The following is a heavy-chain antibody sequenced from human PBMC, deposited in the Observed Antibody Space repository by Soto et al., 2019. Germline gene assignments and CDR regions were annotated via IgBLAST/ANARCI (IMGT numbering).Heavy chain of an antibody. CDR1: GYSFTSYW. D-gene: IGHD6-13*01. CDR2: IDPSDSYT. V-gene: IGHV5-10-1*01. Sequence: VESLKISCKGSGYSFTSYWISWGRQMPGKGLEWMGRIDPSDSYTNYSPSFQGHVTISADKSISTAYLQWSSLKASDTAMYYCARTHIAAPRDYWGQGTLVTLSS. J-gene: IGHJ4*02. CDR3: ARTHIAAPRDY.